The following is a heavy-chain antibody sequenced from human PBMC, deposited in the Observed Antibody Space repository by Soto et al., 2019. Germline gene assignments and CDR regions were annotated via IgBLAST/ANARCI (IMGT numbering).Heavy chain of an antibody. D-gene: IGHD6-13*01. V-gene: IGHV3-74*01. CDR3: ASEGSSWYYFAD. CDR2: INSDGSST. Sequence: GGSLRLSCAASGFTFSSYWMHWVRQAPGKGLVWVSRINSDGSSTSYADSVKGRFTISRDNAKNTLYLQMNSLRAEDTAVYYCASEGSSWYYFADWGQGTLVPVAS. CDR1: GFTFSSYW. J-gene: IGHJ4*02.